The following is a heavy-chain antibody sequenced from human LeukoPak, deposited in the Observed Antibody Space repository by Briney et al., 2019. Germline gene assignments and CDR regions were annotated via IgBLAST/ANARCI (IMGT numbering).Heavy chain of an antibody. CDR3: ARVFRAAAVDY. CDR2: IYHNGRT. CDR1: GGSISSYY. V-gene: IGHV4-59*01. J-gene: IGHJ4*02. D-gene: IGHD6-13*01. Sequence: PSETLSLTCTVSGGSISSYYWSWIRQPPGKGLDWIGFIYHNGRTDYNPSLKSRVTISADTSKNQFSLRLSSVTAADTAVYYCARVFRAAAVDYWGQGTLVTVSS.